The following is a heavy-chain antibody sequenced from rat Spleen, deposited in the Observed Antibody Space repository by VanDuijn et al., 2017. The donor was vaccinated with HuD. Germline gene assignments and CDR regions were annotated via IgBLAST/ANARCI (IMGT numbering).Heavy chain of an antibody. CDR2: MSYDGRRT. CDR3: ASRTGNWFAY. Sequence: EVQLVESDGGLVQPGRSLKLSCAASGFTFSDYYMAWVRQAPTKGLELVETMSYDGRRTYYRDSVEGRVTISRDNAKSILYIQMDSLRSEDTATYFCASRTGNWFAYWGQGTLVTVSS. V-gene: IGHV5-29*01. J-gene: IGHJ3*01. D-gene: IGHD5-1*01. CDR1: GFTFSDYY.